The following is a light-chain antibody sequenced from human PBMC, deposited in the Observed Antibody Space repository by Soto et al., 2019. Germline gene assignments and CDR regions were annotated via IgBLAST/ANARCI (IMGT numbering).Light chain of an antibody. J-gene: IGKJ1*01. CDR2: GAS. V-gene: IGKV3-15*01. Sequence: EIGMTQSPATLSVSPGERATLSCRASHSVSSNLAWYQQKPGQAPRLLIYGASTRATGIPARFSGSGSGTEFTLTISSRQSEDFAVYYCQQYNNWPPMTFGQGTKVEIK. CDR1: HSVSSN. CDR3: QQYNNWPPMT.